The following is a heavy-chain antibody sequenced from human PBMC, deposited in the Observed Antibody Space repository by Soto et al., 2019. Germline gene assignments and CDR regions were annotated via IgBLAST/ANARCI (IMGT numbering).Heavy chain of an antibody. Sequence: SETLSLTCTVSGGSISSYYWSWIRQPPGKGLEWIGYIYYSGSTNYNPSLKSRVTISVDTSKNQFSLKLSSVTAADTAVYYCARDYDILTGYYGLGHWGQGTLVTVSS. CDR1: GGSISSYY. V-gene: IGHV4-59*01. D-gene: IGHD3-9*01. J-gene: IGHJ4*02. CDR2: IYYSGST. CDR3: ARDYDILTGYYGLGH.